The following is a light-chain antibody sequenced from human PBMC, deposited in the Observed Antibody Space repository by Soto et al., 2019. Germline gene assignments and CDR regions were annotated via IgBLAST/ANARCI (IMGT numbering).Light chain of an antibody. CDR1: SSNIGSNY. V-gene: IGLV1-47*01. CDR2: RNN. Sequence: QSVLTQSPSASKTPGQRVTISCSGSSSNIGSNYVYWYQQLPGTAPKLPIYRNNQRPSGVPDRFSGSKSGTSASLAIRGLRSEDEADYFCAAWDDSLSGVVFGGGTKLTVL. CDR3: AAWDDSLSGVV. J-gene: IGLJ2*01.